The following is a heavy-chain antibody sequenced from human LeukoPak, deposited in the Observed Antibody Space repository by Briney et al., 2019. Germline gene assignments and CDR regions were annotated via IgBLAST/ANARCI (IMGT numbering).Heavy chain of an antibody. Sequence: PSETLSLTCTVSGGSTSSSSYYWGWIRQPPGKGLEWIGSIYYSGSTYYNPSLKSRVTISVDTSKNQFSLKLRSVTAADMAVYYCARRPRAGWFDPWGQGTLVTVSS. J-gene: IGHJ5*02. CDR3: ARRPRAGWFDP. V-gene: IGHV4-39*01. CDR2: IYYSGST. CDR1: GGSTSSSSYY.